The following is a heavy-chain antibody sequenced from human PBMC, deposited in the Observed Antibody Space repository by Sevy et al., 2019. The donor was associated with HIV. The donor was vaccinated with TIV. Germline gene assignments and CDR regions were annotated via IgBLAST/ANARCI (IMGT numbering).Heavy chain of an antibody. CDR3: AKPTSYVYGSSSDPLPSSRNDY. J-gene: IGHJ4*02. CDR1: GFTFTSYA. Sequence: GGSLRLSCAASGFTFTSYAMSWVRQAPGKGLEWASAISGSGGRTYYADSVKGRFTISRDNSKNTLNLQMNSLRAEDTAIYYCAKPTSYVYGSSSDPLPSSRNDYWGQGTLVTVSS. D-gene: IGHD3-10*01. CDR2: ISGSGGRT. V-gene: IGHV3-23*01.